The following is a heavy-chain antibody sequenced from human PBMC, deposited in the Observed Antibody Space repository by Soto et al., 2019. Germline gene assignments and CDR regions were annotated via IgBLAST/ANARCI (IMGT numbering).Heavy chain of an antibody. V-gene: IGHV1-18*01. D-gene: IGHD3-22*01. CDR1: GYTFTSYG. J-gene: IGHJ4*02. CDR2: ISAYNGNT. Sequence: ASVKVSCKASGYTFTSYGISWVRQAPGQGLEWMGWISAYNGNTNYAQKLQGRVTMTTDTSTSTAYMELRSLRSEDTAVYYCARESYYDSSGYYRRLFDYWGQGTLVTVSS. CDR3: ARESYYDSSGYYRRLFDY.